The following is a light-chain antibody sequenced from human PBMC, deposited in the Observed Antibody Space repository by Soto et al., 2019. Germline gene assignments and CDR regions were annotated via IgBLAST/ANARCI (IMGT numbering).Light chain of an antibody. Sequence: AIRMTQSPSSFSASTGDRVTITCRACQGVSNYLAWYQQRPGKAPKLLIYAASTLQTGVPSTFSGSGSGTDFTLTISRLQSDDFATYYCLQYFTYPFTFGPGTKVDI. CDR1: QGVSNY. V-gene: IGKV1-8*01. CDR3: LQYFTYPFT. J-gene: IGKJ3*01. CDR2: AAS.